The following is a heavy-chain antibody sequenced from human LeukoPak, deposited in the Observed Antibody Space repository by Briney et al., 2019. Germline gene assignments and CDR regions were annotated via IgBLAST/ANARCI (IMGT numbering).Heavy chain of an antibody. Sequence: ASVKVSCKASGDTFTSYGINWVRQAPGQGLEWKGWISGHNGHTNYVQKMQGRVTMTTDTSTNTAYMELRNLTSDDTAVYYCARGPGIAVAGVFDYWGQGSLVTVSS. J-gene: IGHJ4*02. CDR3: ARGPGIAVAGVFDY. V-gene: IGHV1-18*04. CDR2: ISGHNGHT. CDR1: GDTFTSYG. D-gene: IGHD6-19*01.